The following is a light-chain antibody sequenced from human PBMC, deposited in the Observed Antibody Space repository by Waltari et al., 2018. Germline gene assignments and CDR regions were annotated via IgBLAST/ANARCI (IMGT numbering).Light chain of an antibody. CDR3: NSFTSSNTVI. Sequence: QSALTQPASVSGSPGQSITISCTGTSSDIGRSNYVSWFQQHPGKAPKLMIYDVSNRPSGVLNRFSGSKSDYTASLTISGLQAEDEAVYFCNSFTSSNTVIFGGGTKLTV. CDR1: SSDIGRSNY. J-gene: IGLJ2*01. CDR2: DVS. V-gene: IGLV2-14*03.